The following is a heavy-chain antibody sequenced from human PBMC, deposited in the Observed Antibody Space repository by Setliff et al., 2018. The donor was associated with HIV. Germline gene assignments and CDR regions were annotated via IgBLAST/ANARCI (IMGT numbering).Heavy chain of an antibody. Sequence: PSETLSLTCPQESLRDPISTNDYYWGFIRQSPGKGLEWIASVHYGGSIFYNPSLKSRVALSVGTSKRQFFLNLSSATTADTAMYYCVRPSFGIGGGSMFDSWGQGIVVTVSS. CDR2: VHYGGSI. V-gene: IGHV4-39*01. CDR1: DPISTNDYY. CDR3: VRPSFGIGGGSMFDS. J-gene: IGHJ4*02. D-gene: IGHD3-3*01.